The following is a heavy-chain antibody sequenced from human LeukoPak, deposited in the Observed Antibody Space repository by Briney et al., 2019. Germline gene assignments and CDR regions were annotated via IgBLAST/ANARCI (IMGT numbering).Heavy chain of an antibody. D-gene: IGHD2-2*01. CDR3: ASGTTDIVVVPATPRTYYFDY. V-gene: IGHV1-69*06. J-gene: IGHJ4*02. Sequence: SVKVSCKASGGTFSSYDISWVRQAPGQGLEWMGGIIPMLGTPNYAQKFQGRVTITADKSTSTAYMDLSSLRSEDTAVYYCASGTTDIVVVPATPRTYYFDYWGQGTLVTVSS. CDR1: GGTFSSYD. CDR2: IIPMLGTP.